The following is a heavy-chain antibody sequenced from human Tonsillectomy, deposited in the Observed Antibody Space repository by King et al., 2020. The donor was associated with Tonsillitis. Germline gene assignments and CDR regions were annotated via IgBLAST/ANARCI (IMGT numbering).Heavy chain of an antibody. V-gene: IGHV3-30-3*01. D-gene: IGHD3-10*01. Sequence: VQLVESGGGVVQPGRSLRLSCAASGFTFSSYAMHWVRQAPGKGLEWVAVTSYDGSNKYYADCVKGRFTISRDNSKNTLYLQMNSLRAEDTAVYNCARDYYGSGSYTMDVWGQGTTVTVSS. CDR1: GFTFSSYA. CDR3: ARDYYGSGSYTMDV. CDR2: TSYDGSNK. J-gene: IGHJ6*02.